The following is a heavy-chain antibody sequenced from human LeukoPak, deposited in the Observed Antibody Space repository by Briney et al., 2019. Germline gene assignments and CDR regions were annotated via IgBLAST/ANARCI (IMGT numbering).Heavy chain of an antibody. Sequence: PGGSLRLSCAASGFTFSSYSMNWVRQAPGKGLEWVSSISSSSSYIYYADSVKGRFTISRDNAKNTLYLQMNSLRVEDTAVYYCARQGYSSGGMDVWGKGTTVTVSS. CDR2: ISSSSSYI. V-gene: IGHV3-21*01. CDR1: GFTFSSYS. D-gene: IGHD2-15*01. J-gene: IGHJ6*03. CDR3: ARQGYSSGGMDV.